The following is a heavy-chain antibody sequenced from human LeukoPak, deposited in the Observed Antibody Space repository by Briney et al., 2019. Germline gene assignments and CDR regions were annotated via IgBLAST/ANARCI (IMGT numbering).Heavy chain of an antibody. Sequence: GGSLRLSCAASGFTFNNYGMSWVRQAPGKGLEWVSGISGSGGSTYHADSVKGRFTISRDNAKNSLYLQMNSLRAEDTAVYCCARHVVGVGFDYWGQGTLVTVSS. CDR1: GFTFNNYG. V-gene: IGHV3-23*01. CDR2: ISGSGGST. D-gene: IGHD3-22*01. CDR3: ARHVVGVGFDY. J-gene: IGHJ4*02.